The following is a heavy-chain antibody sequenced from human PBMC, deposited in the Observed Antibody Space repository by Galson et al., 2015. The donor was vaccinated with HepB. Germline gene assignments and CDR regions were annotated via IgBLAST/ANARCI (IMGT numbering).Heavy chain of an antibody. J-gene: IGHJ6*02. Sequence: SLRLSCAASGFTFSSYAMSWVRQAPGKGLEWVSVISGSGGSTYYADAVKGRFTLSRDNSKNTLYLQMNSLRSEDTAVYYCAKVQTSLWFGELNYYYGMDVWGQGTTVTVSS. D-gene: IGHD3-10*01. CDR1: GFTFSSYA. V-gene: IGHV3-23*01. CDR3: AKVQTSLWFGELNYYYGMDV. CDR2: ISGSGGST.